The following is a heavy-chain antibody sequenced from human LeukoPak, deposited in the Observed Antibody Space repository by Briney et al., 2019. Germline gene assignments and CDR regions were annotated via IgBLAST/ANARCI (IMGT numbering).Heavy chain of an antibody. Sequence: QSGGSLRLSCAASGFTFGSYGMHWVRQAPGKGLEWVAVIWYDGSNKYYADSVKGRFTISGDNSKNTLDLQMNSLRAADTAVYYCARDGLRGNNWFDPWGQGTLVTVSS. CDR1: GFTFGSYG. CDR2: IWYDGSNK. D-gene: IGHD5-24*01. V-gene: IGHV3-33*01. CDR3: ARDGLRGNNWFDP. J-gene: IGHJ5*02.